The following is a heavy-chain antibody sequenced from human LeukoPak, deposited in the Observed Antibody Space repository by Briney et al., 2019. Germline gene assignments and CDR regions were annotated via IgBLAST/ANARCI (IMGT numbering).Heavy chain of an antibody. CDR3: ARERPNSSGCPDY. CDR2: IYHSGST. D-gene: IGHD6-19*01. Sequence: SETLSLTCTVSGYSISSGYYWGWIRQPPGKGLEWIGSIYHSGSTYYNPSLKSRVTISVDTSKNQFSLKLSSVTAADTAVYYCARERPNSSGCPDYWGQGTLVTVSS. J-gene: IGHJ4*02. CDR1: GYSISSGYY. V-gene: IGHV4-38-2*02.